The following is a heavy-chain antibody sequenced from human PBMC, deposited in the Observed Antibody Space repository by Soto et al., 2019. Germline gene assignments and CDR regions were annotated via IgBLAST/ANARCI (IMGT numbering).Heavy chain of an antibody. D-gene: IGHD2-21*02. J-gene: IGHJ3*02. CDR3: ARPLPAEYCGGDCYPYDAFDI. Sequence: SETLSLTCTVSGGSISSSSYYWGWIRQPPGKGLEWIGSIYYSGSTYYNPSLKSRVTISEDTSKNQFSLKLSSVTAADTAVYYCARPLPAEYCGGDCYPYDAFDIWGQGTMVTVSS. CDR2: IYYSGST. CDR1: GGSISSSSYY. V-gene: IGHV4-39*01.